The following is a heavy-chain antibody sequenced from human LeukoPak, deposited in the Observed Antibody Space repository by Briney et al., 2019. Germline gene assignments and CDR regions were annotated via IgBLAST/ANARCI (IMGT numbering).Heavy chain of an antibody. V-gene: IGHV4-31*03. D-gene: IGHD3-9*01. CDR1: GGSISSGGYY. CDR2: IYYSGST. CDR3: ARVAGHYDILTGYYQPYYFDY. Sequence: PSQTLSLTCIVSGGSISSGGYYWSWIRQHPGEGLEWIGYIYYSGSTYYNPSLKSRVTISVDRSKNQFSLKLSSVTAADTAVYYCARVAGHYDILTGYYQPYYFDYWGQGTLVTVSS. J-gene: IGHJ4*02.